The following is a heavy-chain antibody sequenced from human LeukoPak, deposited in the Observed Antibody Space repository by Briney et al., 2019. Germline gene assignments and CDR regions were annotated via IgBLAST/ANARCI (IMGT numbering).Heavy chain of an antibody. CDR3: AKAYSSGWAPYDY. Sequence: GGSQRLSCAASGLTLSSHVMSWVRQAPGKGLEWVSDITVSGDTTHYADSVKGRFTISRDNSESTLSLQMTSLRAEDTAVYYCAKAYSSGWAPYDYWGQGTLVTVSS. D-gene: IGHD6-19*01. CDR2: ITVSGDTT. V-gene: IGHV3-23*01. J-gene: IGHJ4*02. CDR1: GLTLSSHV.